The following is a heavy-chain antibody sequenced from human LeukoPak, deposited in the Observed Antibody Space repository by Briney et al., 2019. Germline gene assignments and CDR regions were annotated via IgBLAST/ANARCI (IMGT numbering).Heavy chain of an antibody. CDR1: GFTFSSYW. CDR2: INSDGSSI. D-gene: IGHD5-12*01. J-gene: IGHJ4*02. Sequence: GGFLRLSCAASGFTFSSYWMHWVRQAPGKGLVWVSRINSDGSSITYADSVKGRFTISRDNAKNTQYLQMNSLRVEDTAVYYCAREGRVSGYDFDCWGQGTLVTVSS. V-gene: IGHV3-74*03. CDR3: AREGRVSGYDFDC.